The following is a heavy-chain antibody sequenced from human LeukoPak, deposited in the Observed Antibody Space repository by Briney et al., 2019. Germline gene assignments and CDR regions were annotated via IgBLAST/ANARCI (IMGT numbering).Heavy chain of an antibody. CDR1: GGSISSSNW. CDR2: IYHSGST. Sequence: SETLSLTCAVSGGSISSSNWWSWVRQSPGKGLEWIGEIYHSGSTNYNPSLKSRVTISVDTSKNQFSLKLSSVTAADTAVYYCARLEAYSSSSGGWFDPWGQGTLVSVSS. V-gene: IGHV4-4*02. J-gene: IGHJ5*02. D-gene: IGHD6-6*01. CDR3: ARLEAYSSSSGGWFDP.